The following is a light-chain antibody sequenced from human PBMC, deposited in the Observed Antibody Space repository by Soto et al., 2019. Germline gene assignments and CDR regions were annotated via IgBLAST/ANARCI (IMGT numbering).Light chain of an antibody. CDR2: DVI. CDR1: SSDVGGYND. V-gene: IGLV2-11*01. CDR3: CSYAGTNTLI. J-gene: IGLJ2*01. Sequence: QSALTQPRSVSGSPGQSVTISCTGSSSDVGGYNDVSWYQQHPGKPPKLVIYDVIKRPSGVPDRFSGSKSDNTASLTISGLQAEDEADYYCCSYAGTNTLIFGGGTKLTVL.